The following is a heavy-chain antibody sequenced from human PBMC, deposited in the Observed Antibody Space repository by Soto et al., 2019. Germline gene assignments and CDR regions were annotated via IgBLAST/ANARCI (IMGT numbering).Heavy chain of an antibody. V-gene: IGHV3-49*01. CDR1: GFTFGDYA. CDR2: IRSKAYGGTT. Sequence: GGSLRLSCTASGFTFGDYAMSWFRQAPGKGLEWVGFIRSKAYGGTTEYAASVKGRFTISRDGSKSIAYLQMNSLKTEDTAVYYCTRAHLGYCSGGSCYSGWFDPWGQGTLVTVSS. J-gene: IGHJ5*02. CDR3: TRAHLGYCSGGSCYSGWFDP. D-gene: IGHD2-15*01.